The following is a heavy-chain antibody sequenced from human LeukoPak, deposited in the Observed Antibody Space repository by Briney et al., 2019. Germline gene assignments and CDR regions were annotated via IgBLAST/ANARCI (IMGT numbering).Heavy chain of an antibody. J-gene: IGHJ4*02. CDR3: ARNHVTPSGVVTSTSDS. V-gene: IGHV1-18*01. CDR1: GYTFTSYD. D-gene: IGHD3-3*01. CDR2: VSPYSENT. Sequence: ASVKVSCKASGYTFTSYDINWVRQATGQGLEWVGWVSPYSENTQYAQKFQDRVSMTTDTSTSTAYMELRSLTSDDTATYYCARNHVTPSGVVTSTSDSWGQGTPVTVSS.